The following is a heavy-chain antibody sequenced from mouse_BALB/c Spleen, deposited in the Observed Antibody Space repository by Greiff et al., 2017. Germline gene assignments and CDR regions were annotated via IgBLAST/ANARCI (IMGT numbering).Heavy chain of an antibody. CDR3: AREGGNYAMDY. V-gene: IGHV5-4*02. D-gene: IGHD2-14*01. CDR2: ISDGGSYT. CDR1: GFTFSDYY. Sequence: EVKLVESGGGLVKPGGSLKLSCAASGFTFSDYYMCWVRQTPEKRLECVATISDGGSYTYYPDSVKGRFTISRDNAKNNLYLQMSSLKSEDTAMYYCAREGGNYAMDYWGQGTSVTVSS. J-gene: IGHJ4*01.